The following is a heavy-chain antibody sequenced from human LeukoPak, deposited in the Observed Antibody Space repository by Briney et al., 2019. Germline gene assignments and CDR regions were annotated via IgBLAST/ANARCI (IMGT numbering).Heavy chain of an antibody. Sequence: PSETLSLTCAVYGGSFSGYYWSWIRQPPGKGLEWIGEINHSGSTNYNPSLKSRVTISVDTSKNQFSLKLSSVTVADTAVYYCARRYCSSTSCRAPYYYYYGMDVWGKGTTVTVSS. CDR1: GGSFSGYY. V-gene: IGHV4-34*01. CDR2: INHSGST. D-gene: IGHD2-2*01. CDR3: ARRYCSSTSCRAPYYYYYGMDV. J-gene: IGHJ6*04.